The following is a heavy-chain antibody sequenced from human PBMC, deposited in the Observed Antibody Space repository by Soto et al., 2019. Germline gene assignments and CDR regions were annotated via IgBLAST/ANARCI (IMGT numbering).Heavy chain of an antibody. CDR3: ARGRGRITIFGVVNYGMDV. D-gene: IGHD3-3*01. J-gene: IGHJ6*02. V-gene: IGHV4-34*01. Sequence: SETLSLTCAVYGGSFSGYYWSWIRQPPGKGLEWIGEINHSGSTNYNPSLKSRVTISVDTSKNQFSLKLSSVTAADTAVYYCARGRGRITIFGVVNYGMDVWGQGTTVTVSS. CDR2: INHSGST. CDR1: GGSFSGYY.